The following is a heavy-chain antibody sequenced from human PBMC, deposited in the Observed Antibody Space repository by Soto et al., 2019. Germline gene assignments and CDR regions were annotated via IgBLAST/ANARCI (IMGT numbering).Heavy chain of an antibody. CDR3: AKAVDITVRGVPPSDY. V-gene: IGHV3-30*18. J-gene: IGHJ4*02. Sequence: QVQLVESGGGVVQPGRSLRLSCAASGFTFHDFGMHWVRQTPGKGLEWVAVISYDGRNKYYADLVKGRFTISRDNSQNTLYVQMNSLRPEYTAVYFCAKAVDITVRGVPPSDYWGQGTLVTVSS. CDR1: GFTFHDFG. CDR2: ISYDGRNK. D-gene: IGHD3-10*01.